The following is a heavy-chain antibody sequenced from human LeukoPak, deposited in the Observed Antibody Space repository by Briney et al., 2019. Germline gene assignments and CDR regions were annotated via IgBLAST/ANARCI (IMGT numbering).Heavy chain of an antibody. V-gene: IGHV4-61*01. CDR1: GGSVSSGSYY. D-gene: IGHD4-17*01. J-gene: IGHJ6*02. CDR2: IYYSGST. Sequence: SETLSLTCTVSGGSVSSGSYYWSWIRQPPGKGLEWIGYIYYSGSTNYNPSLKSRVTISVDTSKNQFSLKLSSVTAADTAVYYCARDDYGDYVGYYYYGMDVWGQGTTVTVSS. CDR3: ARDDYGDYVGYYYYGMDV.